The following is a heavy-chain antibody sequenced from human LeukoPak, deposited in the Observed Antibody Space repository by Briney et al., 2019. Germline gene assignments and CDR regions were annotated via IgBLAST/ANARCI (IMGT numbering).Heavy chain of an antibody. J-gene: IGHJ6*03. CDR3: ARVGISIVVVVAARYYYYMDV. D-gene: IGHD2-15*01. Sequence: PSGTLSLTCAVSGGSIGSSNWWSWVRQPPGKGLEWIGEIYHSGSTNYNPSLKSRVTISVDKSKNQFSLKLSSVTAADTAVYYCARVGISIVVVVAARYYYYMDVWGKGTTVTVSS. CDR2: IYHSGST. CDR1: GGSIGSSNW. V-gene: IGHV4-4*02.